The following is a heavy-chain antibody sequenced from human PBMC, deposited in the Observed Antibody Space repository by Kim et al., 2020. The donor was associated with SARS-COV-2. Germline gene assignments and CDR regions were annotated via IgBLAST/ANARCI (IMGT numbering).Heavy chain of an antibody. CDR1: GFTFSSYG. CDR3: AKDPSGCRGGTCYPDY. Sequence: GGSLRLSCAPSGFTFSSYGMHWVRQAPGKGLESVAVIWYDGSNKYYADSVKGRFTISRDNSKNTLYLQMNSLRVEDTAVDYCAKDPSGCRGGTCYPDYWGQGILVTVSS. V-gene: IGHV3-33*06. D-gene: IGHD2-15*01. CDR2: IWYDGSNK. J-gene: IGHJ4*02.